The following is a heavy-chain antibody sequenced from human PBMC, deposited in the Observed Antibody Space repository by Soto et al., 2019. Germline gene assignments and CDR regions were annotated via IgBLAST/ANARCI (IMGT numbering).Heavy chain of an antibody. CDR3: ARYYYGSGSYRFDY. D-gene: IGHD3-10*01. J-gene: IGHJ4*02. V-gene: IGHV4-31*03. Sequence: SETLSLTCTVSGGSISSGGYYWSWIRQHPGKGLEWIGYIYYSGSTYYNPSLKSRVTISVDTSKNQFSLKLSSVTAADTAVYYCARYYYGSGSYRFDYWGQGTLVTVSS. CDR1: GGSISSGGYY. CDR2: IYYSGST.